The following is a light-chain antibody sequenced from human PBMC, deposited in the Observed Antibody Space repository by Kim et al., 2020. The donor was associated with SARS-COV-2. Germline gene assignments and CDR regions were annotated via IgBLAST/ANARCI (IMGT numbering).Light chain of an antibody. J-gene: IGKJ5*01. Sequence: ASVEDGVTITCRASQEIRNDLGWYQQSPGRAPKRLIYGASSLQSGVPSRFSGSGSGTEFTLTISSVQPEDFATYFCLQHSTYPITFGQGTRLEIK. CDR2: GAS. V-gene: IGKV1-17*01. CDR1: QEIRND. CDR3: LQHSTYPIT.